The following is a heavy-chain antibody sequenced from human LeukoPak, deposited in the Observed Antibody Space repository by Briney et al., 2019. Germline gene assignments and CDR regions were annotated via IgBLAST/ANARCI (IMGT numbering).Heavy chain of an antibody. CDR3: ARLTSRYSYGTYYFDY. CDR1: GYTFTSYY. Sequence: ASVKASCKASGYTFTSYYMHWVRQAPGQGLEWMGIINPSGGSTSYAQKFQGRVTMTRDTSTSTVYMELSSLRSEDTAVYYCARLTSRYSYGTYYFDYWGQGTLVTVSS. V-gene: IGHV1-46*01. J-gene: IGHJ4*02. D-gene: IGHD5-18*01. CDR2: INPSGGST.